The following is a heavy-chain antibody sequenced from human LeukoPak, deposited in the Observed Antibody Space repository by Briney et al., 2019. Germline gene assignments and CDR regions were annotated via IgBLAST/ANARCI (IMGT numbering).Heavy chain of an antibody. V-gene: IGHV3-73*01. J-gene: IGHJ4*02. CDR1: GFTFSGSA. D-gene: IGHD3-10*01. CDR2: IRSKANSYAT. CDR3: AAVDHLYYYGSGSYPPLDY. Sequence: GGSLRLSCAASGFTFSGSAMHWVRQASGKGLEWVGRIRSKANSYATAYAASVKGRFTISRDDSKNTAYLQMNSLKTEDTAVYYCAAVDHLYYYGSGSYPPLDYWGQGTLVTVSS.